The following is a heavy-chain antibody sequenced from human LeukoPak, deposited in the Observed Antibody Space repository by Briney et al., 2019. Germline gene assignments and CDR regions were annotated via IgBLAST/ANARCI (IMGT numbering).Heavy chain of an antibody. CDR1: GFSFSSYW. D-gene: IGHD1-20*01. CDR2: IKQDGSEK. CDR3: ARGGSRSRPRITGTTYRRGHWFDP. V-gene: IGHV3-7*01. Sequence: PGGSLRLSCAASGFSFSSYWMSWVRQAPGKGLEWVANIKQDGSEKYYVDSVEGRFTISRDNAKNSLYLQMNSLRAEDTAVYYCARGGSRSRPRITGTTYRRGHWFDPWGQGTLVTVSS. J-gene: IGHJ5*02.